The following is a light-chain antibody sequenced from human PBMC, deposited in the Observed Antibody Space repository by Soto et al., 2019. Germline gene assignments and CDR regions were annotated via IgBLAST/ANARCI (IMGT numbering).Light chain of an antibody. CDR2: EVT. J-gene: IGLJ2*01. CDR1: SSDIGGYNY. Sequence: QSVLTQPPSASGSPGQSVTISCTGTSSDIGGYNYVPWYQQHPGKAPKLMIYEVTKRPSGVPDRFSGSKSGNTASLTVSGLQAEDEADYYCSSYAASNNLVFGGGTKLTVL. CDR3: SSYAASNNLV. V-gene: IGLV2-8*01.